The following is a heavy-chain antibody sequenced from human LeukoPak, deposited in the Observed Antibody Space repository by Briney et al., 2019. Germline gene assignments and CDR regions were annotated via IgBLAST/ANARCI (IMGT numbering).Heavy chain of an antibody. J-gene: IGHJ3*02. CDR3: ARSGYYYDKIDI. D-gene: IGHD3-22*01. Sequence: PSETLSLTCTVSGGSISTYYWSWIRQPPEKGLEWIGYVYYSGSTDYNPSLKSRVTVSMDTSKNQFSLRLTSVTAADTAMFYCARSGYYYDKIDIWGQGIMVTVSS. CDR2: VYYSGST. V-gene: IGHV4-59*08. CDR1: GGSISTYY.